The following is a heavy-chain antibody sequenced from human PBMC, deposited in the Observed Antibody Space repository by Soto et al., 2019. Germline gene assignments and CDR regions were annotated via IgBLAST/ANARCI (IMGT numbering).Heavy chain of an antibody. CDR2: INHSGST. V-gene: IGHV4-34*01. CDR3: ARAGGSSSSWYSVLTHRRDNWFDP. Sequence: SETLSLTCAVYGGSFSGYYWSWIRQPPGKGLEWIGEINHSGSTNYNPSLKSRVTISVDTSKNQFSLKLSPVTAADTAVYCCARAGGSSSSWYSVLTHRRDNWFDPWGQGTLVTVSS. CDR1: GGSFSGYY. J-gene: IGHJ5*02. D-gene: IGHD6-13*01.